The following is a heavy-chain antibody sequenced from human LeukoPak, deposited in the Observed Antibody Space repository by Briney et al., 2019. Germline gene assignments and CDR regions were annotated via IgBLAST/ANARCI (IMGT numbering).Heavy chain of an antibody. CDR3: ARSRYDFWSGYTNDAFDI. J-gene: IGHJ3*02. D-gene: IGHD3-3*01. CDR1: GGSISSYY. CDR2: IYYSGST. V-gene: IGHV4-59*01. Sequence: SETLSLTCTVSGGSISSYYWSWIRQPPGKGLERIGYIYYSGSTNYNPSLKSQVTISVDTSKNQFSLKLSSVTAADTAVYYCARSRYDFWSGYTNDAFDIWGQGTMVTVSS.